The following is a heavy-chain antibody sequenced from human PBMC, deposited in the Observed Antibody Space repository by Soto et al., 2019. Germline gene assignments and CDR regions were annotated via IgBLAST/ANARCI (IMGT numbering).Heavy chain of an antibody. CDR3: ARRGYSSSWYYYYYYGMDV. J-gene: IGHJ6*02. V-gene: IGHV1-8*01. D-gene: IGHD6-13*01. Sequence: QVQLVQSGAEVKKPGASVKVSCKASGYTFPSYDINWVRQATGQGLEWMGWMNPNSGNTGYAQKFQGRVTMTRNTSISTADIELSGLRSEDTAVYYCARRGYSSSWYYYYYYGMDVWGQGTTVTVS. CDR2: MNPNSGNT. CDR1: GYTFPSYD.